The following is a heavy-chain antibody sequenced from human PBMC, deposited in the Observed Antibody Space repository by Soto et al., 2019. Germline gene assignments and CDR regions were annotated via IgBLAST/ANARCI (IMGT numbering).Heavy chain of an antibody. D-gene: IGHD5-18*01. CDR1: GCAITSCY. V-gene: IGHV4-59*01. CDR3: VKAAHHVIQWFNW. CDR2: ISFNGTT. Sequence: SETLSPTCTVFGCAITSCYCTWIRQSPGKGLEWIGYISFNGTTDYNPSLKSRLTMSVDTSKNQFSMKLSSVSAADTAVYYCVKAAHHVIQWFNWWG. J-gene: IGHJ5*01.